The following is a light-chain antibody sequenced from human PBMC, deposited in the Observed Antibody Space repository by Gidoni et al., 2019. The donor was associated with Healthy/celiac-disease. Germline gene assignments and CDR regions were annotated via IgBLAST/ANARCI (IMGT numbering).Light chain of an antibody. CDR2: DAS. CDR1: QSVSSY. J-gene: IGKJ2*01. CDR3: QQRSNWPRT. V-gene: IGKV3-11*01. Sequence: EIVLTQSPATLFLSPGERATLSCRASQSVSSYLAWYQQKPGQAPRRLIYDASSRATGIPARFSGSGSGTDFTLTISSLEPEDFAVYYCQQRSNWPRTFGQGTKLEIK.